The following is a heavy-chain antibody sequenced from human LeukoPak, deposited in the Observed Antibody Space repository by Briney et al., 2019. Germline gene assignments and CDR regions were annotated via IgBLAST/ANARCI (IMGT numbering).Heavy chain of an antibody. Sequence: PSETLSLTCTVSGGSVSCGSYYWSWIRQPPGKGPEWIGYIYYSGSTNYNPSLKSRVTISVDTSKNQFSLKLSSVTAADTAVYYCAAVIRFLEWLNVWGQGTTVTVSS. CDR3: AAVIRFLEWLNV. D-gene: IGHD3-3*01. V-gene: IGHV4-61*01. CDR1: GGSVSCGSYY. J-gene: IGHJ6*02. CDR2: IYYSGST.